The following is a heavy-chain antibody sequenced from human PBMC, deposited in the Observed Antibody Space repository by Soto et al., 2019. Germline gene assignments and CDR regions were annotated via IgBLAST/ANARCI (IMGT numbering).Heavy chain of an antibody. CDR1: GFTFSSYA. D-gene: IGHD6-6*01. J-gene: IGHJ4*02. Sequence: EVQLLESGGGLVQPGGSLRLSCAASGFTFSSYAMSWVRQAPGKGLEWVSSINGRGDSTDHADSVKGRFTISRDTSKNTLYLQMSSLKVEDTAVYYCAKFPVYYSTSTSGSSYFASWGQGTLVTVS. V-gene: IGHV3-23*01. CDR2: INGRGDST. CDR3: AKFPVYYSTSTSGSSYFAS.